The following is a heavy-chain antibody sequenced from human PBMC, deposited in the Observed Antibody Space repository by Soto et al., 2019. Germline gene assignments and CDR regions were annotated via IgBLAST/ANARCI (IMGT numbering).Heavy chain of an antibody. CDR1: GFTFTSYT. CDR2: VNSYNGRT. J-gene: IGHJ4*02. CDR3: ARDQDVTVAWVDH. V-gene: IGHV1-18*01. Sequence: ASVKVSCKTSGFTFTSYTLTWVRQAPGQGLEWMGWVNSYNGRTNYAPNLQARVTMTADTSTSTAYLELRNLTSDDTAIYYCARDQDVTVAWVDHWGQGTPVTVSS. D-gene: IGHD6-19*01.